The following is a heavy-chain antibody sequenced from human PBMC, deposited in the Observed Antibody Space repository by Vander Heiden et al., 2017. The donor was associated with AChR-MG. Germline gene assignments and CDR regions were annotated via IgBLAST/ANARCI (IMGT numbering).Heavy chain of an antibody. CDR2: INPSLDST. CDR1: GFTFTNYH. D-gene: IGHD1-26*01. V-gene: IGHV1-46*03. J-gene: IGHJ4*02. Sequence: VQLVQSGADVKKPGASLKVSCKTSGFTFTNYHMHWVRQAPGQGLEWVGTINPSLDSTHYAQKFQGRVRMTRDTSTKTVYMDMTSLRPEDTAVYFCARELTGSFYFDFWGQGSLVTVSS. CDR3: ARELTGSFYFDF.